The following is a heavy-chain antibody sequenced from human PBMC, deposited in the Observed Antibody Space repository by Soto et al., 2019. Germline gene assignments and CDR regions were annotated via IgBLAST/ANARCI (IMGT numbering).Heavy chain of an antibody. V-gene: IGHV3-53*01. CDR3: AGYGGNSV. CDR1: GFPVSTNH. J-gene: IGHJ4*02. D-gene: IGHD4-17*01. Sequence: EVQLVESGGGLTQPGGSLRLSCAVSGFPVSTNHVTWVCQATGKGLQWVSAIYNDGNTYYADSVKGRFTISRDNSKNTVFLQMNSLGAEDAAVYYCAGYGGNSVWGQGTLVTVSS. CDR2: IYNDGNT.